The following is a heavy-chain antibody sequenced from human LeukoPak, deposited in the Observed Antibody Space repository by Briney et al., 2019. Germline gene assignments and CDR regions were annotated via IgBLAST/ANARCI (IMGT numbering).Heavy chain of an antibody. CDR3: ARDLMAAAGIGY. V-gene: IGHV4-39*06. D-gene: IGHD6-13*01. CDR2: IYYSGST. J-gene: IGHJ4*02. Sequence: SETLSLTCTVSGGSISSSSYYWGWIRQPPGTGLEWIGSIYYSGSTYYNPSLKSRVTISVDTSKNQFPLKLSSVTAADTAVYYCARDLMAAAGIGYWGQGTLVTVSS. CDR1: GGSISSSSYY.